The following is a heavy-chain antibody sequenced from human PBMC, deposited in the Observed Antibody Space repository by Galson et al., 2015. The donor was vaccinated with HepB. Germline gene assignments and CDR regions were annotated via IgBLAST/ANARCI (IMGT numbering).Heavy chain of an antibody. CDR1: GFTFSSYW. J-gene: IGHJ6*02. V-gene: IGHV3-7*03. Sequence: SLRLSCAASGFTFSSYWMTWVRQAPGKGLEWVVNIKGDVSEKYYVDSVKGRFTISRDNANDSLYLQMNSLRAEDTAVYYCARTLRAFYGMDVWGQGTTVIVSS. CDR2: IKGDVSEK. CDR3: ARTLRAFYGMDV.